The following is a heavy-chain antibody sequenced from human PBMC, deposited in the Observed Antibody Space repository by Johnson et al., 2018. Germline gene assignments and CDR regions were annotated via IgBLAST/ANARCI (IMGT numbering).Heavy chain of an antibody. Sequence: QVQLVQSGGGVVQPGRSLRLSCAASGFTFSSYALHWVRQAPGKGLEWVAVISYDGSNNYYADSVKGRFTLPRDNSKKTLYLQMNSLRAEDTAVYYCATLLRRNYYDSSGYYYGDAFDIWGQGTMVTVSS. J-gene: IGHJ3*02. D-gene: IGHD3-22*01. CDR2: ISYDGSNN. V-gene: IGHV3-30-3*01. CDR1: GFTFSSYA. CDR3: ATLLRRNYYDSSGYYYGDAFDI.